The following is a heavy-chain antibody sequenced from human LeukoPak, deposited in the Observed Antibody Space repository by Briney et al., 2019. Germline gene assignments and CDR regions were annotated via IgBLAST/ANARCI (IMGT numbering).Heavy chain of an antibody. CDR1: GFTFSSYA. CDR3: AKDRTMTVTCSGS. Sequence: GGSLRLSCVASGFTFSSYAMTWVRQAPGKGLEWVSTITGSGYTTYSADSVKGRFTISRDNSRNTLDLEMNSLRAEDTAVYYCAKDRTMTVTCSGSWGQGTLVAVSS. J-gene: IGHJ5*02. V-gene: IGHV3-23*01. CDR2: ITGSGYTT. D-gene: IGHD3-22*01.